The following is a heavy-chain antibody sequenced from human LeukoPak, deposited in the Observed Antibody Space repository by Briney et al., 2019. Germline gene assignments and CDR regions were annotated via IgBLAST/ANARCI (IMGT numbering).Heavy chain of an antibody. J-gene: IGHJ3*02. D-gene: IGHD3-22*01. Sequence: SVKVSCKASGYTFNNYYMHWVRQAPGQGLEWMGGIIPIFGTANYAQKFQGRVTITADKSTSTAYMELSSLRSEDTAVYYCARVRNYYDSSGYYFGAFDIWGQGTMVTVSS. CDR2: IIPIFGTA. V-gene: IGHV1-69*06. CDR1: GYTFNNYY. CDR3: ARVRNYYDSSGYYFGAFDI.